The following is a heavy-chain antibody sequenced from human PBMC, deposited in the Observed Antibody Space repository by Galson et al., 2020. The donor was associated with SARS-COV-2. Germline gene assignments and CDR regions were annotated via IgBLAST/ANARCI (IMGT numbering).Heavy chain of an antibody. Sequence: SGPTLVKPTQTLTLTCTFSGFSLSTSGVGVGWIRQPPGKALEWLALIYWNDDKRYSPSLKSRLTITKDTSKNQVVLTMTNMDPVDTATYYCAHSQTQYYYDSSGYQSVFYFDYWGQGTLVTVSS. J-gene: IGHJ4*02. CDR1: GFSLSTSGVG. D-gene: IGHD3-22*01. CDR3: AHSQTQYYYDSSGYQSVFYFDY. CDR2: IYWNDDK. V-gene: IGHV2-5*01.